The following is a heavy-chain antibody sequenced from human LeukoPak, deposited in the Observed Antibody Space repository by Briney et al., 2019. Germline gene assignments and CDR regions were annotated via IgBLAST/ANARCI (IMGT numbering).Heavy chain of an antibody. CDR3: ATGASTAMRGLDV. CDR1: GDSLTDLS. D-gene: IGHD2-2*01. Sequence: SVKVSFKVSGDSLTDLSMHWVRQAPGKGLEWMGGSDLEDGETVYAQKFEDRLIVTEDTSTGTAYMELRSLTSEDTALYYCATGASTAMRGLDVWGQGTTVTVSS. V-gene: IGHV1-24*01. J-gene: IGHJ6*02. CDR2: SDLEDGET.